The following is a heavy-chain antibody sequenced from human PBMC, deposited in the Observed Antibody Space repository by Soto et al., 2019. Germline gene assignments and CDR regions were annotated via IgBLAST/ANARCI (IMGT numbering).Heavy chain of an antibody. J-gene: IGHJ6*02. V-gene: IGHV4-59*02. CDR1: GGSVRGYY. CDR2: MYNTGST. CDR3: ARDLWGYCGTDCYPLDV. Sequence: SETLPLTCTVSGGSVRGYYWSLIRQPPGKGLEWIGYMYNTGSTVYNPSFKSRVTISVDTSKNQFSLKLNSVTAADTAVYYCARDLWGYCGTDCYPLDVWGQGTTVT. D-gene: IGHD2-21*02.